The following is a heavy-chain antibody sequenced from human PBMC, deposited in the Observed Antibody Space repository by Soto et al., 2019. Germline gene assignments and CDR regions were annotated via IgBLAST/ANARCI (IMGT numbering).Heavy chain of an antibody. J-gene: IGHJ1*01. CDR1: GVSVSSYT. CDR2: VFSSVSA. V-gene: IGHV4-4*07. Sequence: XETLSLTCLVAGVSVSSYTWSWVRQPANKGLEWIGRVFSSVSATYSPSLKSRVRISMDTPENRISLKLDSVTAADAGVYYCTRDGMTTGDNWGPGTLVTVSS. CDR3: TRDGMTTGDN. D-gene: IGHD2-21*02.